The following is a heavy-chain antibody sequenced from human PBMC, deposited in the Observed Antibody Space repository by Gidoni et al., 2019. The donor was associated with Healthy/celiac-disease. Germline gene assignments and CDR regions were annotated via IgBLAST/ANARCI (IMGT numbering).Heavy chain of an antibody. V-gene: IGHV3-21*01. CDR1: GFTVSSYS. CDR2: FSSSSSYI. CDR3: ARAWAIGIVATLPASSDV. Sequence: EVQLVESGGGLVKPGGSLRLACAASGFTVSSYSMNWVRQAPGKGLGWVSSFSSSSSYISYADSGKGRFTIPRDNAKTSLYLQMTSLRAEDTAVYYCARAWAIGIVATLPASSDVWGQGTTVTVSS. J-gene: IGHJ6*02. D-gene: IGHD5-12*01.